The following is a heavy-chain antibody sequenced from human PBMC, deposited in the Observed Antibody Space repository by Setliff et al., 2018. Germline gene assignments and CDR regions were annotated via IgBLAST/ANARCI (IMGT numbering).Heavy chain of an antibody. J-gene: IGHJ4*02. CDR1: GNSFSSFS. V-gene: IGHV1-18*01. D-gene: IGHD2-15*01. CDR3: ARDGGGYCATTSCFHFDY. Sequence: ASVKVSCKASGNSFSSFSITWVRQAPGQGPEWMGWISAYKDKARSTERFQDRLTLTIDTSTNTVFMELRNLRPDDTAIYYCARDGGGYCATTSCFHFDYWGQGTQVTVSS. CDR2: ISAYKDKA.